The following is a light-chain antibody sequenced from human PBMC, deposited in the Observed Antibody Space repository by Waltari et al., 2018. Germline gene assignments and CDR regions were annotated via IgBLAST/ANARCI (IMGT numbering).Light chain of an antibody. CDR1: ASVGTS. CDR2: GAS. V-gene: IGKV3-15*01. CDR3: QQHNNWPRT. Sequence: DMVMTQSPATLSVSPGGRATLSCRASASVGTSVAWYKQTPGQPPRLLLYGASTRATGVPARFSGSGSGTDFTLTISSLQSEDSAIYFCQQHNNWPRTFGQGTKVEIK. J-gene: IGKJ1*01.